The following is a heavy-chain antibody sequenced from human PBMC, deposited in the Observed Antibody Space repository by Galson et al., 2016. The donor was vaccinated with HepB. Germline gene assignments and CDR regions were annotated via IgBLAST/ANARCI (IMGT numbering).Heavy chain of an antibody. V-gene: IGHV4-39*01. D-gene: IGHD5-24*01. CDR3: ARQRDRADWLDP. CDR1: GGSITRDTYY. CDR2: IYDDGTTY. Sequence: SETLSLTCIVSGGSITRDTYYWGWIRQPPGKGLEWIGIIYDDGTTYYYNPSLKSRVTISVITTKNEFSLRLTSVTAADTAVYYCARQRDRADWLDPWGPGTLVTVSP. J-gene: IGHJ5*02.